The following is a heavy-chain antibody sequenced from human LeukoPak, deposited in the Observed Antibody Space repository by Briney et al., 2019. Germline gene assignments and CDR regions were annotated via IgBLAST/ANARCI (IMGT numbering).Heavy chain of an antibody. CDR1: GGSISSSSYY. J-gene: IGHJ4*02. Sequence: PSETLSLTCTVSGGSISSSSYYWGWIRQPPGKGLEWIGSIYYSGSTYYNPSLKSRVTISVDTSKNQFSLKLSSVTAADTAVYYCARTPDTVTQFFDYWGQGTLVTVSS. CDR2: IYYSGST. D-gene: IGHD4-11*01. V-gene: IGHV4-39*07. CDR3: ARTPDTVTQFFDY.